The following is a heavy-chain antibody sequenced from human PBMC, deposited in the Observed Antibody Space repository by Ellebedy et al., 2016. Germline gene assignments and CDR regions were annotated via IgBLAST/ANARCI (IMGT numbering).Heavy chain of an antibody. CDR1: GFTFSSYA. CDR2: ISGSGGST. CDR3: AKDPRYCSSGGCYTDY. Sequence: GGSLRLXCAASGFTFSSYAMSWVRQAPGKGLEWVSGISGSGGSTYYADSVKGRFTMSRDNSKNTLYLQMNSLTAEDTAIYYCAKDPRYCSSGGCYTDYWGQGTLVTVSS. V-gene: IGHV3-23*01. J-gene: IGHJ4*02. D-gene: IGHD2-2*02.